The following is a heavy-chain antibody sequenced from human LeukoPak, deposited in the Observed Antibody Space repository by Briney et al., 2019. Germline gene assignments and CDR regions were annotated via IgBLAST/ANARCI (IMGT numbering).Heavy chain of an antibody. D-gene: IGHD2-15*01. J-gene: IGHJ5*02. CDR1: GGSFSGYY. CDR2: INHSAST. CDR3: AGRQVVVVAATPENWFDP. Sequence: SETLSLTCAVYGGSFSGYYWSWIRQPPGKGLEWTGEINHSASTTYNPSLKSRVTISVDASKNQFSLNLSSVTAADTAVYYCAGRQVVVVAATPENWFDPWGQGTLVTVSS. V-gene: IGHV4-34*01.